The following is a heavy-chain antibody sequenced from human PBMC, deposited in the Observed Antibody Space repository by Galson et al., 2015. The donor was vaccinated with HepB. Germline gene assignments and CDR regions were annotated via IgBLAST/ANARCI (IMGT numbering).Heavy chain of an antibody. CDR3: VLTRGYSGYDYELGPLDY. Sequence: QSGAEVKKPGESLRISCKGSGYSFTSYWISWVRQMPGKGLEWMGRIDPSDSYTNYSPSFQGHVTISADKSISTAYLQWSSLKASDTAMYYCVLTRGYSGYDYELGPLDYWGQGTLVTVSS. V-gene: IGHV5-10-1*01. D-gene: IGHD5-12*01. J-gene: IGHJ4*02. CDR1: GYSFTSYW. CDR2: IDPSDSYT.